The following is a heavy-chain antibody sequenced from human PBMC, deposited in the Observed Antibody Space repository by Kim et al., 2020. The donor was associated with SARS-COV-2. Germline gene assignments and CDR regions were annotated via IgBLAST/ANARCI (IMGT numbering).Heavy chain of an antibody. J-gene: IGHJ4*02. CDR3: ARALILITIFGVVGPFDY. D-gene: IGHD3-3*01. Sequence: SETLSLTCTVSGGSISSGGYYWSWIRQHPGKGLEWIGYIYYSGSTYYNPSLKSRVTISVDTSQNQFSLKLSSVTAADTAVYYCARALILITIFGVVGPFDYWGQGTLVTVSS. V-gene: IGHV4-31*03. CDR1: GGSISSGGYY. CDR2: IYYSGST.